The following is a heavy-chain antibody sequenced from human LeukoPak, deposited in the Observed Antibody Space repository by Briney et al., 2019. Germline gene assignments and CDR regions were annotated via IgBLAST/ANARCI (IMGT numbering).Heavy chain of an antibody. D-gene: IGHD4/OR15-4a*01. CDR2: IKEDGSET. V-gene: IGHV3-7*01. J-gene: IGHJ4*02. Sequence: GGSLRLSCAASGFVFSNSWMGWVRLAPGKGLEWVANIKEDGSETYYVDSVKGRFTISRDNAKNSLDLQMNSLRDEDTAVYYCARPKEVQTTFDYSGQGTLVTVSS. CDR3: ARPKEVQTTFDY. CDR1: GFVFSNSW.